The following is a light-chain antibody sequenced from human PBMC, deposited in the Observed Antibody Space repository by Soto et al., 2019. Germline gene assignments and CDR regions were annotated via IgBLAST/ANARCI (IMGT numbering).Light chain of an antibody. CDR3: QQYDYWPRT. J-gene: IGKJ1*01. CDR1: QSISSW. CDR2: DAS. V-gene: IGKV1-5*01. Sequence: DIQMTQSPSTLSASVGDRVTITCRASQSISSWLAWYQQKPGKAPKLLIYDASSLESGVPSRFSGSGSGTEFTLTISSLQSEDFAVYYCQQYDYWPRTFGQGTKVDIK.